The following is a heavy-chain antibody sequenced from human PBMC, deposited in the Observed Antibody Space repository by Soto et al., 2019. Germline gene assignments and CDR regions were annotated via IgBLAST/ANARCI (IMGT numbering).Heavy chain of an antibody. J-gene: IGHJ4*02. D-gene: IGHD6-19*01. CDR1: GFTFSDYA. V-gene: IGHV3-30*18. CDR2: VSHDGRNT. CDR3: AKGGRQWLVTSDFNY. Sequence: VQLVESGGGVVQPGRSLRLSCAASGFTFSDYAMHWVRQAPGKGLEWVAVVSHDGRNTHYADSVKGRFTISRDSSKXXXXXXXXXXXXEXTAVYYCAKGGRQWLVTSDFNYWGQGALVTVSS.